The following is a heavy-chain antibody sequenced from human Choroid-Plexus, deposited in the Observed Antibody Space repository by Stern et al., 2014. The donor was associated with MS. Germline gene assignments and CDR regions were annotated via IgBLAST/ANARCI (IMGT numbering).Heavy chain of an antibody. CDR2: IHYTGST. CDR3: ASWVGARRRRFDY. CDR1: GGPISSSSYY. D-gene: IGHD1-26*01. V-gene: IGHV4-39*01. Sequence: QLQLQESGPGLVKPSETLSLTCTVSGGPISSSSYYWGWIRQPPGKGLEWLGTIHYTGSTNHNPSLQSRVTLSVDISRHKLSPQLGSVTAADTAVYYCASWVGARRRRFDYWGQGTLVTVSS. J-gene: IGHJ4*02.